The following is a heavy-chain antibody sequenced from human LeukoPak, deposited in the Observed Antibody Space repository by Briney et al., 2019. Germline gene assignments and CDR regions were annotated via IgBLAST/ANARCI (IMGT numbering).Heavy chain of an antibody. CDR3: ARDGSLSSWDYYYYMDV. D-gene: IGHD3-10*01. CDR1: GYSISSGYY. V-gene: IGHV4-38-2*02. Sequence: SETLSLTCTVSGYSISSGYYWGWIRQPPGKGLEWTGSIDHSGSTYYNPSLKSRITISVDTSKNQFSLKLSSVTAADTAVYYCARDGSLSSWDYYYYMDVWGKGTTVTISS. J-gene: IGHJ6*03. CDR2: IDHSGST.